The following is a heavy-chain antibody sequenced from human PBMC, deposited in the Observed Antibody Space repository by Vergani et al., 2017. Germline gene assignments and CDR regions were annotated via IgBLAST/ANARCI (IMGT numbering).Heavy chain of an antibody. Sequence: VQLVESGGGVVQPGRSLRLSCAASGLTFSNYAMHWVRQAPGTGLEWVAVIWSDGSKKYYGDSVRGRFTISRDNSKNTLYLQMNSLRAEDTAVYYCAKETQDDTVESPAAIQGTFDNWGQGTLVTVSS. CDR2: IWSDGSKK. J-gene: IGHJ4*02. CDR1: GLTFSNYA. CDR3: AKETQDDTVESPAAIQGTFDN. V-gene: IGHV3-33*06. D-gene: IGHD2-2*02.